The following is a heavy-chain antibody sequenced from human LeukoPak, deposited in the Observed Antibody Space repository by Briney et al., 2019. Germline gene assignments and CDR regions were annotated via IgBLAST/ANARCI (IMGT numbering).Heavy chain of an antibody. Sequence: SETLSLTCAVYGGSFSGYYWSWIRQPPGKGLEWIGYMYYSGSTNYNPSLKSRVTISVDTSKNQFSLKLSSVTAADTAVYYCARVLPGVILTSNWFDPWGQGTLVTVSS. CDR3: ARVLPGVILTSNWFDP. CDR1: GGSFSGYY. CDR2: MYYSGST. D-gene: IGHD3-10*01. J-gene: IGHJ5*02. V-gene: IGHV4-59*01.